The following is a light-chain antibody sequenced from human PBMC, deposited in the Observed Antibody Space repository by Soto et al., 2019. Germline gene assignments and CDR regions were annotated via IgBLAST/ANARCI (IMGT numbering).Light chain of an antibody. CDR3: QQRTNWPYT. Sequence: LTQSPATLSLSPGERATLSCRASQTVSSYLAWYQQKPGQAPRLLIYDTSNRATGIPARFSGSGSGTDFTLAISSLEPEDFAVYYCQQRTNWPYTFGQGTKLEIK. CDR1: QTVSSY. V-gene: IGKV3-11*01. J-gene: IGKJ2*01. CDR2: DTS.